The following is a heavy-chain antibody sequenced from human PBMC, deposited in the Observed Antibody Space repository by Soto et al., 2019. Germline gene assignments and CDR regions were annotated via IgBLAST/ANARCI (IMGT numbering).Heavy chain of an antibody. CDR2: IIPIFGTA. D-gene: IGHD2-2*01. V-gene: IGHV1-69*13. Sequence: ASVNVSCKASGGTFSSYAISWVRQAPGQGLELMGGIIPIFGTANYAQKFQGRVTITAXXXXXXAXMXLXXXXSEXTAVYYCATGYCSSTSCYWAYWGQGTLVTVSS. CDR1: GGTFSSYA. J-gene: IGHJ4*02. CDR3: ATGYCSSTSCYWAY.